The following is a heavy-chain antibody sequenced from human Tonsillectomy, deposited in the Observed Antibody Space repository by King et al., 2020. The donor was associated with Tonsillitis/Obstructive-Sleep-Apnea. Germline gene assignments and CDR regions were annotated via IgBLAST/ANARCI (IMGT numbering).Heavy chain of an antibody. Sequence: VQLQESGPGLVKPSETLSLTCTISGGSISYYSWSWIRQPPGKALEWIGYLYYVGSTNYNPSLKSRVTISVDTSKNQFSLKLNSVTDADTAVYFCARGGRREAGRTVVNPDSWGQGTLVTVSS. CDR2: LYYVGST. V-gene: IGHV4-59*01. CDR1: GGSISYYS. J-gene: IGHJ5*01. CDR3: ARGGRREAGRTVVNPDS.